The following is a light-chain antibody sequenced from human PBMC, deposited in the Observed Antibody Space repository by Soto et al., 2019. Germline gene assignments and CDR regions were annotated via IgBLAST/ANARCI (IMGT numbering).Light chain of an antibody. CDR3: QNYNSSPRT. Sequence: DIQMTQSPSSLSASIGDRVTISCRASQGISNSLAWYQQKAGEVPKLLIYAASTSHSGVPSRFRGSGSGTDFTLTISSLQPEDGATYYCQNYNSSPRTFGHGTKVESK. J-gene: IGKJ1*01. V-gene: IGKV1-27*01. CDR2: AAS. CDR1: QGISNS.